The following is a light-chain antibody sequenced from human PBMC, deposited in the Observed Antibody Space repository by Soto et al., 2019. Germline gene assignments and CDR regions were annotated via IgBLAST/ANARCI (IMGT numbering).Light chain of an antibody. CDR1: HGIRTD. J-gene: IGKJ1*01. Sequence: AIQMTQSPSSLSASVGDRVTITCRASHGIRTDLGWYQQKAGRAPKLLIYAASTLQSGVPSRFHGSGSGTEFTLTISNLQPEDFATYYCLQDYTYPRTFGQGTKVEIK. CDR3: LQDYTYPRT. V-gene: IGKV1-6*02. CDR2: AAS.